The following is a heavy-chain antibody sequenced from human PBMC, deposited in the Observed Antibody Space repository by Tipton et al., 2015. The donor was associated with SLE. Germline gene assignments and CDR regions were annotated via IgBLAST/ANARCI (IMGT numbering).Heavy chain of an antibody. CDR2: IDYDGRP. Sequence: GLVKPSETLSLTCTVSGASIRDYYWTWIRQPPGKGLDWIGYIDYDGRPNYNPSLKSRVTISVDTSNNHFSLKLSSVTVADTAVYYCAREWIVTNYSYGVDAWGQGTTVTVSS. CDR1: GASIRDYY. V-gene: IGHV4-59*01. D-gene: IGHD2-15*01. CDR3: AREWIVTNYSYGVDA. J-gene: IGHJ6*02.